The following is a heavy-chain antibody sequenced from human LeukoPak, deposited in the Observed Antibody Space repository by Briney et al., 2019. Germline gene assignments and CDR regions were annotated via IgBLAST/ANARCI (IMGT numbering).Heavy chain of an antibody. Sequence: TGGSLRLSCAASGFTVTSNYVSWVRQAPGKGLEWVSVIYSGGSTYYADSVKGRFTISRDNAKSFLYLQMNSLRAEDTAVYYCAREVDGFWSGYQVDYWDQGTLVTVSS. V-gene: IGHV3-53*01. CDR2: IYSGGST. CDR3: AREVDGFWSGYQVDY. CDR1: GFTVTSNY. J-gene: IGHJ4*02. D-gene: IGHD3-3*01.